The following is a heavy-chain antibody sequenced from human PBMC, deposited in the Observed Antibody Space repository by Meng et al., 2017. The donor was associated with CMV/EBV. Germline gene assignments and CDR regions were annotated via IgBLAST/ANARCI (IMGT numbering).Heavy chain of an antibody. CDR3: TRGIPPVKEYGMEGYGMDV. Sequence: GGSLRLSCAGLGSTFSRYWMHWVRQAPGKGLVWVSRINSDGSRTRDADSVKGRFTISRDNAKNTLYLQMNSLRAEDTAVYYCTRGIPPVKEYGMEGYGMDVWGRGTTVTVSS. CDR2: INSDGSRT. J-gene: IGHJ6*02. CDR1: GSTFSRYW. D-gene: IGHD2-8*01. V-gene: IGHV3-74*01.